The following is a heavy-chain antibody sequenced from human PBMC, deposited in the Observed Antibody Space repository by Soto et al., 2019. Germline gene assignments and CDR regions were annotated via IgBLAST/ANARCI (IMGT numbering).Heavy chain of an antibody. D-gene: IGHD3-16*01. CDR3: ARDWGAPGRGSALGYYYHFGMDV. Sequence: EVQLVESGGGLVQPGGSLRLSCAASGFTFSTYWMNWVRQAPGKGLQWVANIKEDGSEEYYVDSVKGRFTISRDNAKNSLYLDITGLRGEDTAVYYCARDWGAPGRGSALGYYYHFGMDVWGQGTTVTVPS. V-gene: IGHV3-7*05. CDR1: GFTFSTYW. J-gene: IGHJ6*02. CDR2: IKEDGSEE.